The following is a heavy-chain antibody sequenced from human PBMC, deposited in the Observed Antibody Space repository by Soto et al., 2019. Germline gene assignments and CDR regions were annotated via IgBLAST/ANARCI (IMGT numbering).Heavy chain of an antibody. V-gene: IGHV1-18*01. Sequence: ASVKVSCKASGYTFTSYGISWVRQAPGQGLEWMGWISAYNGNTNYAQKLQGRVTMTTDTSTSTAYMELRSLRSDDTAVYYCARGWELLRPHYYFDYWGQGTLVTVSS. CDR3: ARGWELLRPHYYFDY. CDR2: ISAYNGNT. J-gene: IGHJ4*02. D-gene: IGHD1-26*01. CDR1: GYTFTSYG.